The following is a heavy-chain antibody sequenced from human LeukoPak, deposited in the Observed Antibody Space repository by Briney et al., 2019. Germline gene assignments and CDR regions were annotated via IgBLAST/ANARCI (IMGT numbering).Heavy chain of an antibody. Sequence: SETLSLTCTVSGGSISSHYWSWLRQPAGKGLEWIGRIYISGSPNYNPSLKSRVTMSVDTSKNQFSLKLSSVTAADTAVYYCARRGDCSGGSCQNWFDPWGQGTLVTVSS. D-gene: IGHD2-15*01. J-gene: IGHJ5*02. CDR2: IYISGSP. CDR1: GGSISSHY. CDR3: ARRGDCSGGSCQNWFDP. V-gene: IGHV4-4*07.